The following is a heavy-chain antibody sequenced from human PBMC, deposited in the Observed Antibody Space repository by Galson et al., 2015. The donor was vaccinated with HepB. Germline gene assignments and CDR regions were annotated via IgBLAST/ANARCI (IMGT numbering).Heavy chain of an antibody. V-gene: IGHV3-74*01. CDR2: INSDGSST. CDR3: ARPLGGDYVGPTGY. Sequence: LRLSCAASGFTFSSHWMHWVRQGPGKGLVWVSDINSDGSSTSYADSVKGRFTISRDNAKNTLYLQMNSLRAEDTAVYYCARPLGGDYVGPTGYWGQGTLVTVSS. CDR1: GFTFSSHW. J-gene: IGHJ4*02. D-gene: IGHD4-17*01.